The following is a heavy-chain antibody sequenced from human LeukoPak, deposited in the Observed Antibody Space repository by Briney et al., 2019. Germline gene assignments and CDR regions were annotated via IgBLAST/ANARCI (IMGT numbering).Heavy chain of an antibody. D-gene: IGHD2-2*01. V-gene: IGHV4-31*03. Sequence: PSQTLSLTCTVSGGSISSGGYYWSRIRQHPGKGLEWIGYIYYSGSTYYNPSLKSRVTISVDTSKNQFSLKLSSVTAADTAVYYCAREVVPAAIKTDDAFDIWGQGTMVTVSS. CDR2: IYYSGST. CDR1: GGSISSGGYY. CDR3: AREVVPAAIKTDDAFDI. J-gene: IGHJ3*02.